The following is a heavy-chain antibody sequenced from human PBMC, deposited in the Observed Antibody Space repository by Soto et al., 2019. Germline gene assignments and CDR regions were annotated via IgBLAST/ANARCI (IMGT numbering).Heavy chain of an antibody. Sequence: GGSLRLSCAASGFTFDDYAMHWVRQAPGKGLEWVSGISWNSGSIGYADSVKGRFTISRDNAKNSLYLQMNSLRAEDTALYYCAKGDNTDLRQVDYWGQGTLVTVSS. V-gene: IGHV3-9*01. CDR1: GFTFDDYA. CDR3: AKGDNTDLRQVDY. J-gene: IGHJ4*02. D-gene: IGHD4-17*01. CDR2: ISWNSGSI.